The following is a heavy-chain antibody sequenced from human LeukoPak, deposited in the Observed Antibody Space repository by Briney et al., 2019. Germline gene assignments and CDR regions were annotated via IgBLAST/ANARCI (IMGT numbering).Heavy chain of an antibody. CDR2: NYTSGST. Sequence: SETLSLTCTVSGGYISRYYWRWLRQPAGKGLDWIGRNYTSGSTNLNPSLKGRVTMSVDTSKHQFSLKLSSVTAADTAVYYCARGKYCSGGSCYGGDAFDIWGQGTMVTVSS. V-gene: IGHV4-4*07. CDR1: GGYISRYY. D-gene: IGHD2-15*01. CDR3: ARGKYCSGGSCYGGDAFDI. J-gene: IGHJ3*02.